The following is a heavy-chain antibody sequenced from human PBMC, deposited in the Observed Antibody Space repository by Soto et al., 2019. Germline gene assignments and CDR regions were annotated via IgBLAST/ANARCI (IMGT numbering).Heavy chain of an antibody. CDR3: ARHVTSYDILTGYYKEDNWFDP. J-gene: IGHJ5*02. CDR2: IYYSGST. Sequence: SETLSLTCTVSGGSISSSSYYWGWIRQPPGKGLEWIGSIYYSGSTYYNPSLKSRVTISVDTSKNQFSLKLSSVTAADTAVYYCARHVTSYDILTGYYKEDNWFDPWGQGTLVTVSS. D-gene: IGHD3-9*01. CDR1: GGSISSSSYY. V-gene: IGHV4-39*01.